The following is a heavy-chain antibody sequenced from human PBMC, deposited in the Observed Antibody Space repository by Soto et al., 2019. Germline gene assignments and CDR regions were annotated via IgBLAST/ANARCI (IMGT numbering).Heavy chain of an antibody. CDR3: AKGMFSSSPAAAGSFDY. J-gene: IGHJ4*02. CDR1: GFTFSSYA. D-gene: IGHD3-10*01. V-gene: IGHV3-23*01. Sequence: GGSLRLSCAASGFTFSSYAMSWVRQAPGKGLEWVAAIGGTDGKTYYADSVKGRFTISRDNSEKTLYLQMSRLRAEDTAVYFCAKGMFSSSPAAAGSFDYWGQGALVTVS. CDR2: IGGTDGKT.